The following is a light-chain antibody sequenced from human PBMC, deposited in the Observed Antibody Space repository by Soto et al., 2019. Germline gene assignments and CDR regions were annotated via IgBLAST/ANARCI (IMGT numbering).Light chain of an antibody. V-gene: IGKV3-15*01. CDR1: QNISSS. J-gene: IGKJ1*01. CDR3: QQYRNWPT. CDR2: DAS. Sequence: EILMTQSPATLSVSLGERATLPFWASQNISSSLAWYQQKPGQAPRLLIYDASFRATGIPPRFSGSGSETDFTLTISSLQSEDFGIYYCQQYRNWPTFGQGTKVDI.